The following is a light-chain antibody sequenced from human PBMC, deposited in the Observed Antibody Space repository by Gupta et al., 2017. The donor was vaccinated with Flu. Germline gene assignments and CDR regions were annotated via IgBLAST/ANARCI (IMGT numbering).Light chain of an antibody. V-gene: IGLV10-54*04. CDR3: SAWDSSLSSWV. CDR1: SNNVGNKG. Sequence: TNTSTITGNSNNVGNKGAALLQQHQGHPPKLLSYRNNNRPSGISERFSASMSGNTASLTITGLQAEDEADYYCSAWDSSLSSWVFGGGTKLTVL. CDR2: RNN. J-gene: IGLJ3*02.